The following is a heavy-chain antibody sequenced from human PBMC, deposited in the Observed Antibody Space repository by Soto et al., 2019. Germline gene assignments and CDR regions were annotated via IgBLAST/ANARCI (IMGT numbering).Heavy chain of an antibody. CDR2: IASHGGGR. CDR1: GFPFSRYS. CDR3: VKEHVNGWPNLEF. D-gene: IGHD1-1*01. J-gene: IGHJ1*01. Sequence: QVHLVESGGGVVQPGRSLRLSCAASGFPFSRYSMHWVRQAPGKGLDWVAVIASHGGGRFYGYAVDGRFSVSRDNSAATVYLHMTSLTDDDTAVYFCVKEHVNGWPNLEFWGQGALVTVSS. V-gene: IGHV3-30*18.